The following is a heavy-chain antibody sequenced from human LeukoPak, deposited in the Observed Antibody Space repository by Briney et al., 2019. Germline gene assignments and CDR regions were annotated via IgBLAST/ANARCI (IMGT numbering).Heavy chain of an antibody. CDR1: GFTFDDYG. Sequence: GGYLRLSCAASGFTFDDYGMSWVRHAQGKGVEGGSGVNWNGGSTAYEDYVKGRFTIYRDNDKNSLDLKMKRLRDEDTALYYCARDSRLGHYYYYMDVCGKGTTVTVSS. CDR3: ARDSRLGHYYYYMDV. V-gene: IGHV3-20*04. J-gene: IGHJ6*03. CDR2: VNWNGGST.